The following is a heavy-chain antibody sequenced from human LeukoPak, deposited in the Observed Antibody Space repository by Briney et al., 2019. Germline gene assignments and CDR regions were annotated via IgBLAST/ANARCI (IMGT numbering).Heavy chain of an antibody. CDR1: GGSISSGGYY. D-gene: IGHD6-19*01. V-gene: IGHV4-31*03. CDR3: ARVSYSSGRYPFDY. Sequence: SQTLSLTCTVSGGSISSGGYYWSWIRQHPGKGLEWIGYIYYSGSTYYNPSLKSRVTISVDTSKNQFSLKLSSVTAADPAVYYCARVSYSSGRYPFDYWGQGTLVTVSS. CDR2: IYYSGST. J-gene: IGHJ4*02.